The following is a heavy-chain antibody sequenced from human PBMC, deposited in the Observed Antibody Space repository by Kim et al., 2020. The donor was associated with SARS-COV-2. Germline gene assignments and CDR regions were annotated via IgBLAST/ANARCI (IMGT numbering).Heavy chain of an antibody. CDR2: TP. Sequence: TPKSAPSVKGRITVSRDNSKNSLYQQMDSLRPEDTAMYYCVKGHRVLDSWGQGTLVTVSS. CDR3: VKGHRVLDS. V-gene: IGHV3-72*01. J-gene: IGHJ4*02.